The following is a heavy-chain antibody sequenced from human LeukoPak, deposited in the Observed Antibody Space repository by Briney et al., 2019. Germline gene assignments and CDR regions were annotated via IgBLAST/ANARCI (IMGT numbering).Heavy chain of an antibody. CDR3: ARAIHRGYDK. Sequence: GGSLRLSCTVSGFTVSSNSMSWVRQAPGKGLEWVAFIYSGGNTHYSASVKGRFTISRDNAKNTLYLQMNSLRAEDTAVYYCARAIHRGYDKWGQGPLVTVSS. J-gene: IGHJ4*02. D-gene: IGHD5-12*01. V-gene: IGHV3-53*01. CDR1: GFTVSSNS. CDR2: IYSGGNT.